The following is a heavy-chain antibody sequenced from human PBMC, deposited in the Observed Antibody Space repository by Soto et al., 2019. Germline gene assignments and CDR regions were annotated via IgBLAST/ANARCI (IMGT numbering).Heavy chain of an antibody. D-gene: IGHD3-10*01. CDR3: TREGYYGSGSYYSCGMDL. CDR2: IRSKADGGRK. CDR1: GFTFGDYA. J-gene: IGHJ6*02. V-gene: IGHV3-49*04. Sequence: GGSLRLSCTASGFTFGDYAMSWVRRAPGKGLEWVGVIRSKADGGRKEDAASVKGRFAISRDDSKSNAYLQMNSLKTEDAAVYYCTREGYYGSGSYYSCGMDLWGQGTTVTVSS.